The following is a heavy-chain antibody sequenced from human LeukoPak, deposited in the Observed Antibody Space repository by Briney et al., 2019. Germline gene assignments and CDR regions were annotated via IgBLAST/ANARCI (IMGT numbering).Heavy chain of an antibody. CDR1: GFTVSSNY. Sequence: GGSLRLSCAASGFTVSSNYMSWVRQAPGKGLEWVSVIYSGGSTYYADSVKGRFTISRDNSKNKLYLQMNSLRAEDTAVYYCASLGYCSSTSCYDYYYYGMDVWGQGTTVTVSS. J-gene: IGHJ6*02. CDR3: ASLGYCSSTSCYDYYYYGMDV. D-gene: IGHD2-2*01. CDR2: IYSGGST. V-gene: IGHV3-66*01.